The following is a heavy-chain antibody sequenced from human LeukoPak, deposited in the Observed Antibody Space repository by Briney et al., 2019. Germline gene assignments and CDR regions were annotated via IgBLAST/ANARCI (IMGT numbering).Heavy chain of an antibody. D-gene: IGHD5-12*01. CDR3: ARVGYSGYDSGIYWD. J-gene: IGHJ4*02. CDR2: ISGYNGNT. Sequence: GASVKVSCKASGYTFTSHGISWVRQAPGQGLEWVGWISGYNGNTNYAQKFQGRVTMTIDTSTSTAYMELRSLRSDDTAVYYCARVGYSGYDSGIYWDWGQGTLVTVSS. V-gene: IGHV1-18*01. CDR1: GYTFTSHG.